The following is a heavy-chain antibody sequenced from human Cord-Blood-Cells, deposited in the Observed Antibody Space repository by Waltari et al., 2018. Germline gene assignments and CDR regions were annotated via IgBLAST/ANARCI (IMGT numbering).Heavy chain of an antibody. J-gene: IGHJ4*02. V-gene: IGHV4-34*01. CDR2: INHSGST. CDR3: ARSKGSGPDY. D-gene: IGHD4-4*01. Sequence: QVQLQQWGAGLLKPSETLSLTCAVDGWSFSGYYWSWIRQPPGKGLEWIGEINHSGSTNYNPSLKSRVTISVDTSKNQFSLKLSSVTAADTAVYYCARSKGSGPDYWGQGTLVTVSS. CDR1: GWSFSGYY.